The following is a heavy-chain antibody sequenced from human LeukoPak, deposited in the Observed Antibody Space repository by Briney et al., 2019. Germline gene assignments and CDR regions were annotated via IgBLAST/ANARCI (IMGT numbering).Heavy chain of an antibody. D-gene: IGHD3-22*01. CDR2: IYYSGST. J-gene: IGHJ4*02. V-gene: IGHV4-59*01. CDR1: GGSISSYY. CDR3: AREGAYYYDSSGYFDY. Sequence: SETLSLTCTVSGGSISSYYWGWIRQPPGKGLEWIGYIYYSGSTNYNPSLKSRVTILVDTSKNQFSLKLSSVTAADTAVYYCAREGAYYYDSSGYFDYWGQGTLVTVSS.